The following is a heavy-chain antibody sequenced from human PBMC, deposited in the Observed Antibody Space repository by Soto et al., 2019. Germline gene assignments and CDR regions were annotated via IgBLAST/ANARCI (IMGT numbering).Heavy chain of an antibody. V-gene: IGHV1-69*06. CDR1: GGTFSSYA. J-gene: IGHJ6*02. CDR2: IIPIFGTA. D-gene: IGHD3-3*01. CDR3: ATSWYTLFRVVIAPNYYYYGMDV. Sequence: SVKVSCKASGGTFSSYAISWVRQAPGQGLEWMGGIIPIFGTANYAQKFQGRVTITADKSTSTAYMELSSLRSEDTAVYYCATSWYTLFRVVIAPNYYYYGMDVWGQGTTVTVSS.